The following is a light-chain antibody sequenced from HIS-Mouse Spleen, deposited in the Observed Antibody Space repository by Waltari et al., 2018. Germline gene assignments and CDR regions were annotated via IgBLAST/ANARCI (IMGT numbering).Light chain of an antibody. CDR1: SSDVGSYNL. CDR2: EGS. Sequence: QSALTQPASVSGSPGQSITISCTGTSSDVGSYNLVSWYQQHPGKAPKLRIYEGSKRPSGVFNRCSGSKSGNTASLTISGLQAEDEADYYCCSYAGSSTWVFGGGTKLTVL. V-gene: IGLV2-23*01. J-gene: IGLJ3*02. CDR3: CSYAGSSTWV.